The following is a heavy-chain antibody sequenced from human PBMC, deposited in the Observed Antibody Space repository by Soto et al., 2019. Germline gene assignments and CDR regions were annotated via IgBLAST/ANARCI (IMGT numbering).Heavy chain of an antibody. D-gene: IGHD3-9*01. CDR1: GYTFTAFY. V-gene: IGHV1-2*02. Sequence: ASVKVSLKASGYTFTAFYMNWVRQAPGQGLEWMGWVNPNTGVTKYAQKFQGRVTMTRDTSINTAYMELSGLTSDDTAVYYCTTLRLDPWGQGTLVTVSS. CDR3: TTLRLDP. CDR2: VNPNTGVT. J-gene: IGHJ5*02.